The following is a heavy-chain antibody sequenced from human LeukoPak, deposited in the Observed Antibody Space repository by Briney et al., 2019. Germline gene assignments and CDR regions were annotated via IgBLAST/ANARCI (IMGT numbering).Heavy chain of an antibody. CDR1: GFTFSSYA. V-gene: IGHV3-21*01. D-gene: IGHD5-18*01. CDR2: ISSSSSYI. CDR3: ARDIDAGYSYGSFDY. J-gene: IGHJ4*02. Sequence: GGSLRLSCAASGFTFSSYAMSWVRQAPGKGLEWVSSISSSSSYIYYADSVKGRFTISRDNAKNSLYLQMNSLRAEDTAVYYCARDIDAGYSYGSFDYWGQGTLVTVSS.